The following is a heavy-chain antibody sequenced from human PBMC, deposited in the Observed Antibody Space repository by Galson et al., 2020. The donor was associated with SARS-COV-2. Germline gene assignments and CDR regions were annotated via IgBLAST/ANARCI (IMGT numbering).Heavy chain of an antibody. Sequence: GGCMRLSCAVFGLTFSGYEVNWVRQAQGQGLEWVSSISTSGITIYYADSVKGRFTTSRDNAKNSLFLQMNSLRAEDTAIYYGATIHWNRSFDIWGQGTMVTVSS. J-gene: IGHJ3*02. D-gene: IGHD1-1*01. V-gene: IGHV3-48*03. CDR3: ATIHWNRSFDI. CDR1: GLTFSGYE. CDR2: ISTSGITI.